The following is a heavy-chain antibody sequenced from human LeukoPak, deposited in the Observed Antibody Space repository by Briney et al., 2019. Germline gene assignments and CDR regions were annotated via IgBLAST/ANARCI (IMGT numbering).Heavy chain of an antibody. CDR2: INPSGGST. V-gene: IGHV1-46*01. J-gene: IGHJ4*02. D-gene: IGHD3-22*01. CDR1: GGTFSSYA. CDR3: ARAPLQIVAQDY. Sequence: ASVNVSCKASGGTFSSYAISWVRQAPGQGLEWMGIINPSGGSTSYAQKFQGRVTMTRDTSTSTVYMELSSLRSEDTAVYYCARAPLQIVAQDYWGQGTLVTVSS.